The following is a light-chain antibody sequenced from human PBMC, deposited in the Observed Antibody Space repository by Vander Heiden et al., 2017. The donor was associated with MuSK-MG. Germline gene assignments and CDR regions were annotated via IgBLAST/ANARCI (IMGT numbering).Light chain of an antibody. V-gene: IGLV2-11*01. CDR2: DVS. Sequence: QSALTQPRPVSGSPGQSVTISCTGTSSDVGGYNSVSWYQHHPGKAPKVMIYDVSQRPSGVPVRFSGSKSGNTASLTISGLQAEDEAHYYCCSYASSNTVIFGGGTRLTVL. CDR1: SSDVGGYNS. CDR3: CSYASSNTVI. J-gene: IGLJ2*01.